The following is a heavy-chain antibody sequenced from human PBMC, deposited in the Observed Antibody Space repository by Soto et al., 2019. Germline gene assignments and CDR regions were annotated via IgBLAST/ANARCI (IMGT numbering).Heavy chain of an antibody. J-gene: IGHJ4*02. V-gene: IGHV3-23*01. D-gene: IGHD1-7*01. Sequence: EVQLLESGGGLVQPGGSLRLSCAASGFTFSSYGMTWVRQAPGKGLEWVSFSSATGAGTYYADSVKGRFTISRDNSKNTLYLKLTSLSADDKAVYNCAKDRRAGGNYGFYSDFWGQGALVIVSS. CDR2: SSATGAGT. CDR1: GFTFSSYG. CDR3: AKDRRAGGNYGFYSDF.